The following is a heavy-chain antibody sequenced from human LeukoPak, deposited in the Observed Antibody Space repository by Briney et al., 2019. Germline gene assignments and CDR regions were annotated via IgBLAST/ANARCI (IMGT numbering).Heavy chain of an antibody. CDR1: GFTFSCYA. Sequence: PGGSLRLSCAASGFTFSCYAMSWVRQAPGKGLEWVSDISGSGGSTYYADSVKGRFTISRDNSKNTLYLQMNSLRAEDTAVYYCAKDHFRYYYYYMDVWGKGTTVTVSS. CDR3: AKDHFRYYYYYMDV. J-gene: IGHJ6*03. V-gene: IGHV3-23*01. CDR2: ISGSGGST.